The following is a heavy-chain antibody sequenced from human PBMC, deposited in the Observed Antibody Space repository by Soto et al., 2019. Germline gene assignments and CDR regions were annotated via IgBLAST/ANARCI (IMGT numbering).Heavy chain of an antibody. CDR3: ARDLRVQRYCSGGSCDLFDY. Sequence: GASVKVSCKASGYTFTSYGISWGRQAPGQGLEWMGWISAYNGNTNYAQKLQGRVTMTTDTSTSTAYMELRSLRSDDTAVYYCARDLRVQRYCSGGSCDLFDYWGQGTLVTVSS. CDR1: GYTFTSYG. V-gene: IGHV1-18*01. J-gene: IGHJ4*02. D-gene: IGHD2-15*01. CDR2: ISAYNGNT.